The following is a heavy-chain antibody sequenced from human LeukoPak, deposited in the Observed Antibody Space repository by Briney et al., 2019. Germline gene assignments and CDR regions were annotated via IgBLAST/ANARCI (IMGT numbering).Heavy chain of an antibody. CDR3: ARAGVRFLEWLTTFDY. D-gene: IGHD3-3*01. Sequence: ASVKVSCKASGFTFTSSAVQWVRQARGQRLEWIGWIVVGSGNTNYAQKFQERVTITRDMSTSTAYMELSSLRSEDTAVYYCARAGVRFLEWLTTFDYWGQGTLVTVSS. CDR1: GFTFTSSA. J-gene: IGHJ4*02. V-gene: IGHV1-58*01. CDR2: IVVGSGNT.